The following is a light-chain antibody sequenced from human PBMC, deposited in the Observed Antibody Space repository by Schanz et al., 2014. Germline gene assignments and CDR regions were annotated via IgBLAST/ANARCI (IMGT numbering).Light chain of an antibody. CDR2: DAS. CDR3: QQRANWPRT. Sequence: PGERATLSCRASQRLTSYLAWYQQKPGQAPRLLIYDASTRATGIPARFSGSGSGTDFTLTIDSLEPEDFAVYFCQQRANWPRTFGQGTQVEIK. J-gene: IGKJ1*01. CDR1: QRLTSY. V-gene: IGKV3-11*01.